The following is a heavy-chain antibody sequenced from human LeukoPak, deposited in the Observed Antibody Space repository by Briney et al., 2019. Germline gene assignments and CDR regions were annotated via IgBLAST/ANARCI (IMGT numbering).Heavy chain of an antibody. D-gene: IGHD6-19*01. CDR2: ISWNSGSI. Sequence: GGSLRLSCAASGFTFDDYAMHWVRQAPGKGLEWVSGISWNSGSIGYADSVKGRLTISRDNAKNSLYLQMNSLRAEDTALYYCAKDSGIAVAGPYGMDVWGQGTTVTVSS. CDR3: AKDSGIAVAGPYGMDV. J-gene: IGHJ6*02. V-gene: IGHV3-9*01. CDR1: GFTFDDYA.